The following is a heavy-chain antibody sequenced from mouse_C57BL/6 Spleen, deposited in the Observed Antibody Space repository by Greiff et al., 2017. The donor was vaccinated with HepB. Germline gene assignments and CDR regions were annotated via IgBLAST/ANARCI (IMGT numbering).Heavy chain of an antibody. CDR1: GYTFTDYN. Sequence: VQLQQSGPEPVKPGASVKIPCKASGYTFTDYNMDWVKQSHGKSLEWIGDINPNNGGTIYNQKFKGKATLTVDKSSSTAYMELRSLTSEDTAVYYCARLRGYPYYAMDYWGQGTSVTVSS. CDR2: INPNNGGT. J-gene: IGHJ4*01. CDR3: ARLRGYPYYAMDY. D-gene: IGHD2-2*01. V-gene: IGHV1-18*01.